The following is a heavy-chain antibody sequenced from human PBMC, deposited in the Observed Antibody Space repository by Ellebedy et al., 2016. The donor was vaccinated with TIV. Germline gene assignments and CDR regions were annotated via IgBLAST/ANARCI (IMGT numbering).Heavy chain of an antibody. CDR1: GGSFSGYY. V-gene: IGHV4-34*01. Sequence: SETLSLTCAVYGGSFSGYYWSWIRQPPGKGLEWIGEINHSGSTNYNPSLKSRVTISVDTSKNQFSLKLSSVTAADTAVYYCARARGYYYDFWSGYGTPSENNWFDPWGQGTLVTVSS. J-gene: IGHJ5*02. CDR2: INHSGST. D-gene: IGHD3-3*01. CDR3: ARARGYYYDFWSGYGTPSENNWFDP.